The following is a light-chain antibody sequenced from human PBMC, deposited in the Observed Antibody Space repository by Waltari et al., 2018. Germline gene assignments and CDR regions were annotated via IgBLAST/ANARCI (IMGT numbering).Light chain of an antibody. CDR2: AAS. Sequence: DIQMTQSPSSLSASVRDSVTITCRESQAITNSLAWYQQMPGKAPKLLLYAASTLENGVPARFSGSGSGTDYTLTISSLQPEDFATYYCQQYKTFPVTFGQGTNLEIK. V-gene: IGKV1-NL1*01. CDR3: QQYKTFPVT. J-gene: IGKJ2*01. CDR1: QAITNS.